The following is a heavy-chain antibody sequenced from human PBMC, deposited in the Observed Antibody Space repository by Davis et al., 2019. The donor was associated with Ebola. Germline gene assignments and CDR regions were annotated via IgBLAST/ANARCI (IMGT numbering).Heavy chain of an antibody. J-gene: IGHJ4*02. CDR2: ISGGNYYI. CDR1: GFSASLYS. CDR3: ATVARIVGATWFDY. V-gene: IGHV3-21*01. Sequence: GESLKIPCAFSGFSASLYSMNWVRQAPGKGLEWVSSISGGNYYIYYADSLKGRFTISRDNAKNSLYLQMNSLRAEDTAVYYCATVARIVGATWFDYWGQGTLVTVSS. D-gene: IGHD1-26*01.